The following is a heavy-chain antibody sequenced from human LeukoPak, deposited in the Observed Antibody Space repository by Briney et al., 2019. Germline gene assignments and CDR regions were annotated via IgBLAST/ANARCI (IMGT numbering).Heavy chain of an antibody. V-gene: IGHV3-74*01. D-gene: IGHD6-19*01. CDR3: ATKQWLAPPPDS. Sequence: GGSLRLSCAASGFTFSKYWMLWVRQAAGKGLESVSRINTDGTVTTYATSVKGRFTVSRDNADHTMFLQMNSVRDEDTAVYYCATKQWLAPPPDSWGQGTPVTVSS. CDR2: INTDGTVT. CDR1: GFTFSKYW. J-gene: IGHJ4*02.